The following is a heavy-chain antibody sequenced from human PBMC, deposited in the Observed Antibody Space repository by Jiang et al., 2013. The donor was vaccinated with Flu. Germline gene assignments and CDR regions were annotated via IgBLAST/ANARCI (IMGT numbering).Heavy chain of an antibody. CDR2: ISAYNGNT. Sequence: SYGISWVRQAPGQGLEWMGWISAYNGNTNYAQKLQGRVTMTTDTSTSTAYMELRSLRSDDTAVYYCATPFYSSSWYWDYYYGMDVWGQGTTVTVSS. V-gene: IGHV1-18*01. D-gene: IGHD6-13*01. CDR1: SYG. J-gene: IGHJ6*02. CDR3: ATPFYSSSWYWDYYYGMDV.